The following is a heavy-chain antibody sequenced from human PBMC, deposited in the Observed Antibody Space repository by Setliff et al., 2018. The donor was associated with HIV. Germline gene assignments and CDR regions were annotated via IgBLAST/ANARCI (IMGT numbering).Heavy chain of an antibody. V-gene: IGHV1-18*01. CDR1: GYTFTAYG. J-gene: IGHJ4*02. D-gene: IGHD3-22*01. Sequence: GASVKVSCKPSGYTFTAYGLSWVRQAPGQGLEWMGWIATYSDETSYAQNLQGRVTMTTDTSTNTAYLELRSLRFDDTAVYYCARALRDTSAYPHTYWGQGTLVTVSS. CDR2: IATYSDET. CDR3: ARALRDTSAYPHTY.